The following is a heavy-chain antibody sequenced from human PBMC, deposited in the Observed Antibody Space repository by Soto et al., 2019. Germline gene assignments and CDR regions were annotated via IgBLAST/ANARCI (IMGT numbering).Heavy chain of an antibody. CDR3: AHLSSSWRPFDY. Sequence: SGPTLVNPTQTLTLTCSFSGFSLSTSGVGVGWIRQPPGKALEWLALIYWNDDKRYSPSLKSRLTITKDTSKNQVVLTMTNMDPVDTATYYCAHLSSSWRPFDYWGQGTLVTVSS. CDR1: GFSLSTSGVG. D-gene: IGHD6-13*01. CDR2: IYWNDDK. J-gene: IGHJ4*02. V-gene: IGHV2-5*01.